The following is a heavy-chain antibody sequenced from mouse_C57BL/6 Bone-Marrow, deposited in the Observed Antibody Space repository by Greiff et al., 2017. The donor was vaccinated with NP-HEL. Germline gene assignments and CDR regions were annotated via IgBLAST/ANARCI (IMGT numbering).Heavy chain of an antibody. CDR3: TTDSNYSDY. J-gene: IGHJ2*01. D-gene: IGHD2-5*01. Sequence: EVQLQQSGAELVRPGASVKLSCTASGFNIKDDHMHWVKQRPEQGLEWIGWIDPENGDTEYASKFQGKATITADTSSNTADLQLSSLTSEDTAVYYCTTDSNYSDYWGQGTTLTVSS. CDR1: GFNIKDDH. CDR2: IDPENGDT. V-gene: IGHV14-4*01.